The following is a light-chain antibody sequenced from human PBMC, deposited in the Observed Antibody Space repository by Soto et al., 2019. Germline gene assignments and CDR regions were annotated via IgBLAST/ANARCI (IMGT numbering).Light chain of an antibody. J-gene: IGKJ1*01. CDR2: GAS. CDR3: QQRTNWLWT. CDR1: QSVSSN. Sequence: ETVMTQSPDTLSVSPGERVTLSCRASQSVSSNLAWYQQRPGQAPRLLIYGASTRAAGIPARFSGSGSGTEFILTISSLQAEEAAVYYCQQRTNWLWTFDQVTKVEIK. V-gene: IGKV3-15*01.